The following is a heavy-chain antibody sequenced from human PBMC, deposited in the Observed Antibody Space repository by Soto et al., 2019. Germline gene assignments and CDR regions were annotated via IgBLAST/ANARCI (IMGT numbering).Heavy chain of an antibody. CDR3: AKIGSGYYYFDY. Sequence: GGSLRLSCAASTFTFSDHATSWVRQAPGKGLEWVSEISSSSSSTYYADSVKGRFTISRDNSKNTLYLQMNSLRAEDTALYYCAKIGSGYYYFDYWGQGTLVTVSS. CDR2: ISSSSSST. D-gene: IGHD3-3*01. V-gene: IGHV3-23*01. CDR1: TFTFSDHA. J-gene: IGHJ4*02.